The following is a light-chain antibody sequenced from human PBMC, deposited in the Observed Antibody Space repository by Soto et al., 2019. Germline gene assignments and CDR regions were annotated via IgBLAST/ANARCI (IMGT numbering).Light chain of an antibody. Sequence: QSLLAQPPSVSGAPGQRGTISCTGNASNIGAGYEVHWYQQPPGKAPKLLISGHNIRPSGVPDRFFGSKSGTSAPLAINGLQAEDEADYYCQSYDISLSGSGVFGGGTKVTVL. CDR3: QSYDISLSGSGV. J-gene: IGLJ3*02. CDR1: ASNIGAGYE. CDR2: GHN. V-gene: IGLV1-40*01.